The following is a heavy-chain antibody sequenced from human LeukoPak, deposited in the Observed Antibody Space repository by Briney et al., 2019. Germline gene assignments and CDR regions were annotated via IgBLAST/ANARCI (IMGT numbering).Heavy chain of an antibody. CDR1: GFTFSSYA. J-gene: IGHJ4*02. Sequence: PGRSLRLSCAASGFTFSSYAMHWVRQAPGKGLEWVAVISYDGSNKYYADSVKGRFTISRDNSKNTLYLQMNSLRSDDTAVYYCARDITFWGVVVPQLAGYWGQGTLVTVSS. D-gene: IGHD2-15*01. V-gene: IGHV3-30-3*01. CDR2: ISYDGSNK. CDR3: ARDITFWGVVVPQLAGY.